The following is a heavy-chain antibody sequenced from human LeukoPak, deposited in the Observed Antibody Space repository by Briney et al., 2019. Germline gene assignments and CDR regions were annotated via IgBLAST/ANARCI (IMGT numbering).Heavy chain of an antibody. V-gene: IGHV3-30-3*01. CDR2: ISYDGGNK. CDR1: GFTFSSYT. Sequence: GGSLRLSCAASGFTFSSYTMHWVRQAPGKGLEWVAIISYDGGNKYYADSVKGRFTISRDNSKNTLYLQNSLRAEDTAVYYCARDGELWTFDYWGQGTLVTVSS. J-gene: IGHJ4*02. CDR3: ARDGELWTFDY. D-gene: IGHD3-16*01.